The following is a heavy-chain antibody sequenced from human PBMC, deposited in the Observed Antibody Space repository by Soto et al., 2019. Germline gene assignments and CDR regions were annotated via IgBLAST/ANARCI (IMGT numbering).Heavy chain of an antibody. V-gene: IGHV3-30*18. CDR3: AKDKGSSSSGLYYYGMDV. CDR2: ISYDGSNK. Sequence: GGSLRLSCAASGFTFKSYGMHWVRQAPGKGLEWVAVISYDGSNKYYADSVKGRFTISRDNSKNTLYLQMNSLRAEDTAVYYCAKDKGSSSSGLYYYGMDVWGQGTTVTVSS. D-gene: IGHD6-6*01. J-gene: IGHJ6*02. CDR1: GFTFKSYG.